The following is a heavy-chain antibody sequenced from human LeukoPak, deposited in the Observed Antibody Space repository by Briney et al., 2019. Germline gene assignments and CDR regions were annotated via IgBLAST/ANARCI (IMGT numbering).Heavy chain of an antibody. D-gene: IGHD4-11*01. CDR1: GFTFSSYE. Sequence: QPGGSLRLSCAASGFTFSSYEMNWVRQAPGKGLEWVSYISSSGSTIYYADSVKGRFTISRDNSKNTLYLQMNSLRAEDTAVYYCAKGKSKAPPYYYYYMDVGGKGTTVTVSS. CDR3: AKGKSKAPPYYYYYMDV. J-gene: IGHJ6*03. CDR2: ISSSGSTI. V-gene: IGHV3-48*03.